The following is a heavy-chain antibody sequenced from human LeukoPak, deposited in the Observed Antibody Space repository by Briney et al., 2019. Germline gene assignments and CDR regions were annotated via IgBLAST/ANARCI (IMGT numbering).Heavy chain of an antibody. Sequence: PSQTLSLTCTVSGGSISSGSYYWSWIRQPAGKGLEWIGRIYTSGSTNYNPSLKSRVTISVDTSKNQFSLKLSSVTAADTAVYYCAREDTPMIIPFDYWGQGTLVTVSS. D-gene: IGHD5-18*01. V-gene: IGHV4-61*02. CDR2: IYTSGST. CDR1: GGSISSGSYY. CDR3: AREDTPMIIPFDY. J-gene: IGHJ4*02.